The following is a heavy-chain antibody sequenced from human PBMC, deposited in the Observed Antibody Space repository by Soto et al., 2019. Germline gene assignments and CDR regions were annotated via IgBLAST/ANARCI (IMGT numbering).Heavy chain of an antibody. D-gene: IGHD3-22*01. Sequence: ASVKISCKASGGTFSTYAISWVRQAPGQGLEWMGGIIPIFGTANYAQKFQGRVTITADESMSTAYMELSSLRSEDTAVYYCARPTRYYYDSSGQSAWFDPWGQGTLVTVSS. CDR3: ARPTRYYYDSSGQSAWFDP. CDR2: IIPIFGTA. V-gene: IGHV1-69*13. CDR1: GGTFSTYA. J-gene: IGHJ5*02.